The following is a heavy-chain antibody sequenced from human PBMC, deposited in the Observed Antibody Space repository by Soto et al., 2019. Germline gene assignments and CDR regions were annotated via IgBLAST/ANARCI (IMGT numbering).Heavy chain of an antibody. D-gene: IGHD3-3*01. V-gene: IGHV4-34*01. Sequence: PSETLSLTCAVYGGSFSGDYWSWIRQPPGKGLEWIGEINHSGSTNYNPSLKSRVTISVDTSKNQFSLKLSSVTAADTAVYYCARGRFWSGYYFDYWGQGTLVTVSS. CDR1: GGSFSGDY. J-gene: IGHJ4*02. CDR3: ARGRFWSGYYFDY. CDR2: INHSGST.